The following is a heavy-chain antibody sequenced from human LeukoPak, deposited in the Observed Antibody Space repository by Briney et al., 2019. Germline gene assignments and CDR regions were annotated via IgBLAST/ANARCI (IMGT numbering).Heavy chain of an antibody. V-gene: IGHV4-39*07. Sequence: PSETLSLTCSVSGGSLSGTGYYWGWIRQPPGKGLEWIANIYDTGSTYYNPSLKTRVTISVDTSKNQFSLKLSSVTAADTAVYYCARGVKYYYDSSGYYGYWGQGTLVTVSS. CDR2: IYDTGST. J-gene: IGHJ4*02. CDR1: GGSLSGTGYY. CDR3: ARGVKYYYDSSGYYGY. D-gene: IGHD3-22*01.